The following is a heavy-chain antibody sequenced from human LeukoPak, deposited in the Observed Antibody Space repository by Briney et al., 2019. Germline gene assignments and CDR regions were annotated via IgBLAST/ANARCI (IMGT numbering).Heavy chain of an antibody. CDR2: IYSGGTT. D-gene: IGHD1-26*01. J-gene: IGHJ4*02. V-gene: IGHV3-53*01. CDR1: GFIVSSSY. CDR3: AKAVGPSTTFDY. Sequence: GGSLRLSCAVSGFIVSSSYISWVRQAPGKGLEWVSAIYSGGTTYYADSVKGRFTISRDNSKNTLYLQMNSLSVDDTAVYYCAKAVGPSTTFDYWGQGTLSPSP.